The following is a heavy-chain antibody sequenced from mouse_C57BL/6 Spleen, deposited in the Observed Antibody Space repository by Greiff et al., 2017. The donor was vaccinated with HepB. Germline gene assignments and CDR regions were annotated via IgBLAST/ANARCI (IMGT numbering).Heavy chain of an antibody. V-gene: IGHV3-8*01. J-gene: IGHJ2*01. D-gene: IGHD1-1*01. CDR3: ARSLYYGSSPYYFDY. CDR1: GYSITSDY. CDR2: ISYSGST. Sequence: EVKLMESGPGLAKPSQTLSLTCSVTGYSITSDYWNWIRKFPGNKLEYMGYISYSGSTYYNPSLKSRISITRDTSKNQYYLQLNSVTTEDTATYYCARSLYYGSSPYYFDYWGQGTTLTVSS.